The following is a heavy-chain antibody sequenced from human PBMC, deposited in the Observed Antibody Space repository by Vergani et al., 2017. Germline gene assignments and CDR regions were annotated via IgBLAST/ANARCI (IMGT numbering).Heavy chain of an antibody. Sequence: QVQLVESGGGVVQPGRSLRLSCAASGFTFSSYAMHWVRQAPGKGLEWVAVISYDGSNKYYADSVKGRFTISRDNSKNTLYLQMNSLRAEDTAVYYCAKKPRGEYGSGPKNDFDYWGQGTLVTVSS. J-gene: IGHJ4*02. CDR2: ISYDGSNK. CDR3: AKKPRGEYGSGPKNDFDY. D-gene: IGHD3-10*01. V-gene: IGHV3-30-3*02. CDR1: GFTFSSYA.